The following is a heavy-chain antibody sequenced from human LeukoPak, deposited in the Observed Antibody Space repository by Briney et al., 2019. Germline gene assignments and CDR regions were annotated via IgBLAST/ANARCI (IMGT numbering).Heavy chain of an antibody. V-gene: IGHV3-21*01. CDR2: ISSSGRFT. J-gene: IGHJ4*02. CDR3: ARNSSSWYYFDY. Sequence: KAGGSLRLSCAASQFTFGYYTMNWVRQAPGKGLEWVSSISSSGRFTHYGDAVKGRFTISRDNAKNSLYLQMNSLRADDTAVYYCARNSSSWYYFDYWGQGTLVTVSS. CDR1: QFTFGYYT. D-gene: IGHD6-13*01.